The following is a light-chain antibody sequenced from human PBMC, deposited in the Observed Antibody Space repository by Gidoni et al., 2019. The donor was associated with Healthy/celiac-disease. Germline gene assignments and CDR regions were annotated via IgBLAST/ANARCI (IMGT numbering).Light chain of an antibody. CDR3: LSADSRRV. Sequence: SYELTQPPSVSVSLGQMARITCSGEALPKKYAYWYQQKPGQFPVLVIYKDSERPSGIPERFSGSSSGTIVTLTISGVQAEDEADYYCLSADSRRVFGGGTKLTVL. V-gene: IGLV3-16*01. J-gene: IGLJ2*01. CDR1: ALPKKY. CDR2: KDS.